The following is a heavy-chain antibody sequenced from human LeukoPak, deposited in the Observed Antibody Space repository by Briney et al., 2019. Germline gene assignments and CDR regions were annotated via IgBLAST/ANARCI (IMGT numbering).Heavy chain of an antibody. CDR2: IHYSGNT. V-gene: IGHV4-31*03. Sequence: PSETLSLTCTVSAGSISSGGYYWTWIRQHPGEGLEWIGYIHYSGNTYYNPSLKSRVTISVDTSKNQFALNLSSVTAADTAVYYCARDLIDGHNRVAFDIWGQGTVVTVSS. CDR3: ARDLIDGHNRVAFDI. CDR1: AGSISSGGYY. J-gene: IGHJ3*02. D-gene: IGHD5-24*01.